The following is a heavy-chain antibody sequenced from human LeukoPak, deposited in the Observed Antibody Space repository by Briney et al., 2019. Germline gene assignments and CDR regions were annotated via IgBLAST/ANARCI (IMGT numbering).Heavy chain of an antibody. D-gene: IGHD5-12*01. J-gene: IGHJ4*02. CDR2: IGGSGDSI. CDR3: AKDQGYSGYDSRLTFDY. Sequence: GGSLRLSCAASGFTFSNYAMNWVRQAPGKGLEWVSKIGGSGDSIYYADSVKGRFTISRDNSKNTLYLQMNSLRAEDTAVYYCAKDQGYSGYDSRLTFDYWGQGTLVTVSS. V-gene: IGHV3-23*01. CDR1: GFTFSNYA.